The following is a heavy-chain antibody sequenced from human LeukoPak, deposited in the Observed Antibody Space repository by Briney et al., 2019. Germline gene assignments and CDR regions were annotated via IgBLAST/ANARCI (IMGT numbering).Heavy chain of an antibody. J-gene: IGHJ4*02. D-gene: IGHD1-26*01. CDR2: TYYRFKWYN. CDR3: ARDDVREGATLDY. V-gene: IGHV6-1*01. CDR1: GDSVSSSSAA. Sequence: SQTLSLTCAISGDSVSSSSAAWNWFRQSPSRGLEWLGRTYYRFKWYNDYAVSVKSRITINPDTSKNQSSLQLNSVTPEDTAVYYCARDDVREGATLDYWGQGTLVTVSS.